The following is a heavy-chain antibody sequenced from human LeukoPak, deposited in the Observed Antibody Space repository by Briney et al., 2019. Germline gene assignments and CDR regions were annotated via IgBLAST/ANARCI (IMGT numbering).Heavy chain of an antibody. J-gene: IGHJ6*03. CDR2: ISYDGSNK. V-gene: IGHV3-30*03. CDR1: GFTFSSCS. D-gene: IGHD3-3*01. CDR3: ARDKGYYHYYYYYMDV. Sequence: GESLRLSCAASGFTFSSCSMNWVRQAPGKGLEWVAVISYDGSNKYYADSVKGRFTISRDNSKNTLYLQMNSLRAEDTAVYYCARDKGYYHYYYYYMDVWGKGTTVTVSS.